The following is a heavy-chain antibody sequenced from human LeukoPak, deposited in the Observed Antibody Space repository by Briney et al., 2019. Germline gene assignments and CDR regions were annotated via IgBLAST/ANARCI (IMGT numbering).Heavy chain of an antibody. CDR2: IIPILGTA. CDR1: GGTFSSYA. V-gene: IGHV1-69*13. J-gene: IGHJ5*02. Sequence: ASVKVSCKASGGTFSSYAISWVRQAPGQGLEWMGGIIPILGTANYAQKFQGRVTITADESTSTAYMELSSLRSEDTAVYYCARVIDCSSTSCQGWFDPWGQGTLVTVSS. CDR3: ARVIDCSSTSCQGWFDP. D-gene: IGHD2-2*01.